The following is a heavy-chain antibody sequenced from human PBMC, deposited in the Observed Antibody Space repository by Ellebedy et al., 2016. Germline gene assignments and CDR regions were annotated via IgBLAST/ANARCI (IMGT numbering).Heavy chain of an antibody. CDR1: GFTFDTYA. CDR2: IDGSGDSR. Sequence: GESLKISCAASGFTFDTYAMTWVRQAPGKGLEWVSIIDGSGDSRQYADSVKGRLTISRDNSKNTLYLQMNSLRAEDTAVYYCAKCSGNSFLGGFAIWGQGTMVNVFS. J-gene: IGHJ3*02. V-gene: IGHV3-23*01. CDR3: AKCSGNSFLGGFAI. D-gene: IGHD4-23*01.